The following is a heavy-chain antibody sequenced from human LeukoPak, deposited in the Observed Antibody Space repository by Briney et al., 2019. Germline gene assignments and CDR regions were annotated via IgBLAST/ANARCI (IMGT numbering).Heavy chain of an antibody. V-gene: IGHV3-7*03. D-gene: IGHD6-6*01. Sequence: GGSLRLSCAASGFTFSSYWMSWVRQAPGKGLEWVANIKQDGSEKYYVDSVKGRFTISRDNAKNSLYLQMNSLRAEDTALYYCARIAAPYYYYYYMDVWGKGTTVTVSS. CDR3: ARIAAPYYYYYYMDV. J-gene: IGHJ6*03. CDR2: IKQDGSEK. CDR1: GFTFSSYW.